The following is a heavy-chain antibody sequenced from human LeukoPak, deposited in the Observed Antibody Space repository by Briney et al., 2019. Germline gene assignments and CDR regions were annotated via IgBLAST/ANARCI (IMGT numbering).Heavy chain of an antibody. D-gene: IGHD2-8*01. CDR2: IYYSGST. Sequence: SETLSLTCTVSGGSISSYYWSWIRQPPGKGQEWIGYIYYSGSTNYNPSLKSRVTISVDTSKNQFSLKLSSVTAADTAVYYCASLGYCTNGVCYGYFDYWGQGTLVTVSS. V-gene: IGHV4-59*08. CDR3: ASLGYCTNGVCYGYFDY. CDR1: GGSISSYY. J-gene: IGHJ4*02.